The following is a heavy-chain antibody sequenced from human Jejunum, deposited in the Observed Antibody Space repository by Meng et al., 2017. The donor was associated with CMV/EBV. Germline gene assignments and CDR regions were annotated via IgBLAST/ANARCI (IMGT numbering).Heavy chain of an antibody. CDR1: GFNFSAYD. CDR2: IRYDGSIK. J-gene: IGHJ5*02. Sequence: QVQLVESXXXXXQXXGSLRLSCTTSGFNFSAYDMHWVRQPPGKGLEWLTFIRYDGSIKYYADSVKDRFTISRDNSKNTLYLQMNGLRAEDTSFYYCAKGDAWGQGTLVTRLL. V-gene: IGHV3-30*02. CDR3: AKGDA.